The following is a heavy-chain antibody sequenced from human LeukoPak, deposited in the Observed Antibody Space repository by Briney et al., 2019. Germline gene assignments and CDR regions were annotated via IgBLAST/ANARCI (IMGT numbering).Heavy chain of an antibody. CDR1: GFTVSTNY. V-gene: IGHV3-23*01. CDR3: ARRDSSGWYPPNW. Sequence: GGSLRLSCAASGFTVSTNYISWVRQAPGRGLEWVAAISGSGGSINYADSVKGRFTISRDNSKKTLYLQMNSLRAEDTAVYYCARRDSSGWYPPNWWGQGILVTVSS. J-gene: IGHJ4*02. CDR2: ISGSGGSI. D-gene: IGHD6-19*01.